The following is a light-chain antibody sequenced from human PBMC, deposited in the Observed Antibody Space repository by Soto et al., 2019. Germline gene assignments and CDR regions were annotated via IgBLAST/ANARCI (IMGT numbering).Light chain of an antibody. CDR2: EVS. J-gene: IGLJ2*01. Sequence: QSVLTQPASVSASPGQSITISCSGTSSDIGTYNYISWYQHRPGRAPKLIIYEVSKRPSGISTRFSGSKSGNTASLTISGLQAEDEADYYCSSDRSRGRFGGGTQLTVL. V-gene: IGLV2-14*01. CDR3: SSDRSRGR. CDR1: SSDIGTYNY.